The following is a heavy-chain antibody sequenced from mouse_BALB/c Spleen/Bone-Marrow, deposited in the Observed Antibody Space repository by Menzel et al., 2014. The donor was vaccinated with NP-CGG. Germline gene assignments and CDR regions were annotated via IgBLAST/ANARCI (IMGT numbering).Heavy chain of an antibody. V-gene: IGHV1-31*01. Sequence: VQLKESGPELVKPGASVKISCKASGYSFTGYYIHWVKQSHVKSLEWIGRINPYNGATDYNQNFKDKATLTVDKSSSTAYMELHSQTSEDSAVYYCTKNYRYDGALDYWGQGTSVTVSS. CDR2: INPYNGAT. J-gene: IGHJ4*01. CDR3: TKNYRYDGALDY. CDR1: GYSFTGYY. D-gene: IGHD2-14*01.